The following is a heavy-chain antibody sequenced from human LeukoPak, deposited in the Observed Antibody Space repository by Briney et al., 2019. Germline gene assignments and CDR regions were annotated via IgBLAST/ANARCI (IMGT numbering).Heavy chain of an antibody. D-gene: IGHD4-17*01. CDR1: GGSFSGYY. CDR3: ARGYGDYRY. CDR2: INHSGST. V-gene: IGHV4-34*01. Sequence: SETLSLTCAVSGGSFSGYYWSWIRQPPGKGLEWIGEINHSGSTNYNPSLKSRVTISVDTSKNQFSLKLSSVTAADTAVYYCARGYGDYRYWGQGTLVTVSS. J-gene: IGHJ4*02.